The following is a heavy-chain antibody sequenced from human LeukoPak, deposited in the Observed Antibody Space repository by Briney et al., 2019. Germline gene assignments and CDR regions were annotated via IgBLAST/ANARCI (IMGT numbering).Heavy chain of an antibody. CDR2: IRYDGSNK. V-gene: IGHV3-30*02. CDR3: ARARDCSSTSCYRNWFDP. Sequence: GGSLRLSCAASGFTFSSYGMHWVRQAPGKGLEWVAFIRYDGSNKYYADSVKGRFTISRDNSKNTLYLQMNSLRAEDTAVYYCARARDCSSTSCYRNWFDPWGQGTLVTVSS. CDR1: GFTFSSYG. D-gene: IGHD2-2*01. J-gene: IGHJ5*02.